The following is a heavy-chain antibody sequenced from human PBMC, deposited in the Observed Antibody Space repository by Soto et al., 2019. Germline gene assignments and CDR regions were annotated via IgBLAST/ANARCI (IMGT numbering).Heavy chain of an antibody. V-gene: IGHV4-59*01. CDR2: IYYSGST. CDR1: GGSISSYY. D-gene: IGHD3-22*01. Sequence: SETLSLACTVSGGSISSYYLSWIRQPPGKGLEWIGYIYYSGSTNYNPSLESRVTISVDTSKNQFSLKLSSVTAADTAVYYCARGRITMTINWFDPWGQGTLVTVSS. CDR3: ARGRITMTINWFDP. J-gene: IGHJ5*02.